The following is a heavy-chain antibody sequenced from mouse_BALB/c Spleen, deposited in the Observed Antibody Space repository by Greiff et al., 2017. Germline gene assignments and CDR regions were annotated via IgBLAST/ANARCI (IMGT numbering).Heavy chain of an antibody. J-gene: IGHJ4*01. CDR2: ISDGGSYT. Sequence: EVQGVESGGGLVKPGGSLKLSCAASGFTFSDYYMYWVRQTPEKRMEWVATISDGGSYTYYPDSVKGRFTISRDNAKNHLYLQMSSLKSEDTAMYTCARGEGITTALYDEAMDYWGQGTSVTVSS. CDR3: ARGEGITTALYDEAMDY. CDR1: GFTFSDYY. D-gene: IGHD1-2*01. V-gene: IGHV5-4*02.